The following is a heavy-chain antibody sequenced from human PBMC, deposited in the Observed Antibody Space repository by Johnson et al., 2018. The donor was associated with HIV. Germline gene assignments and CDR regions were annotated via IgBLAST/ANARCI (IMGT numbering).Heavy chain of an antibody. CDR1: GFAFSNFG. D-gene: IGHD1-26*01. CDR2: TSYDGSNK. Sequence: QVQLVESGGGVVQPGRSLRLSCAASGFAFSNFGMHWVRQAPGKGLEWVAVTSYDGSNKYYADSVKGRFTISRDNSKNTLYLQMHSLKAEDTAGYYCAKDSGSYGSHDAFDIWGQGTMVTVSS. V-gene: IGHV3-30*18. J-gene: IGHJ3*02. CDR3: AKDSGSYGSHDAFDI.